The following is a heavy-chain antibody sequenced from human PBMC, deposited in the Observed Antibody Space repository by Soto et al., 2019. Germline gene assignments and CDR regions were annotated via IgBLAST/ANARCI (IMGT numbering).Heavy chain of an antibody. V-gene: IGHV4-31*03. CDR3: ARDSDYYASSGDYT. Sequence: SGPTLVNPTQTLTLTCTVSGFSLSTIGLCVNWIRQPPGKGLEWIGYIYYSESTYYNPSLKSRVTISVDTSKNQFSLKLSSVTAADTAVYYCARDSDYYASSGDYTWGQGTLVTVSS. J-gene: IGHJ4*02. D-gene: IGHD3-22*01. CDR2: IYYSEST. CDR1: GFSLSTIGLC.